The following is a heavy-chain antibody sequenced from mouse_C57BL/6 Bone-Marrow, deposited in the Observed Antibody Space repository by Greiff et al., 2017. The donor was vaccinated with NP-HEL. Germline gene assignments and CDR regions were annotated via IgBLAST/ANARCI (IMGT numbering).Heavy chain of an antibody. CDR3: ARGLDYFDY. Sequence: VQLQQSGAELVRPGTSVKVSCKASGYAFTNYLIEWVKQRPGQGLEWIGVINPGSGGTTYNGKFKGKATLTADKSSSTAYKQLSSLTSEDSAVYFCARGLDYFDYWGQGTTLTVSS. J-gene: IGHJ2*01. CDR1: GYAFTNYL. CDR2: INPGSGGT. D-gene: IGHD2-4*01. V-gene: IGHV1-54*01.